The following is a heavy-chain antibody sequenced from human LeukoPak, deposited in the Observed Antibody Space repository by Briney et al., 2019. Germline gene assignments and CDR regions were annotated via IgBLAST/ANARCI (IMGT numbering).Heavy chain of an antibody. CDR2: MNPNSGNT. CDR3: ARGREIPTDFDY. CDR1: GYTFTSYD. J-gene: IGHJ4*02. V-gene: IGHV1-8*01. D-gene: IGHD2-2*02. Sequence: APVKVSCKASGYTFTSYDINWVRQATGQGLEWMGWMNPNSGNTGYAQKFQGRVTMTRNTSLSTAYMELSSLRSEDTAVYYCARGREIPTDFDYWGQGTLVTVSS.